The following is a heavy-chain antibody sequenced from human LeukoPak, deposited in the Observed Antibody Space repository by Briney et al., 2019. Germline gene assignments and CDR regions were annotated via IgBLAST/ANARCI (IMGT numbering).Heavy chain of an antibody. CDR2: IGGDGIA. CDR1: GFTFSSYA. D-gene: IGHD3-16*01. V-gene: IGHV3-48*04. J-gene: IGHJ4*02. Sequence: PGGSLRLSCAASGFTFSSYAMRWARQAPGKGLEWISYIGGDGIAFYADSVKGRFTASKDDARKSMYLQMNSLRVEDTAVYYCAKDRANWAIDDWGQGTQVTVSS. CDR3: AKDRANWAIDD.